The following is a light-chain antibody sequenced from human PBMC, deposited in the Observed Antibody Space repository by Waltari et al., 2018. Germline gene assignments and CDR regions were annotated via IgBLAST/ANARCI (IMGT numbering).Light chain of an antibody. J-gene: IGKJ1*01. CDR1: QSISKY. CDR2: DAA. CDR3: QKYGTLPAT. V-gene: IGKV3-20*01. Sequence: ELMLTQSPGTLSLSPGERATLSCRASQSISKYLAWSQQKPGQAPRRLIYDAASRATGIPDRFGGSGSGTDFSLTISRLEPEDSAVYYCQKYGTLPATFGQGTKVEIK.